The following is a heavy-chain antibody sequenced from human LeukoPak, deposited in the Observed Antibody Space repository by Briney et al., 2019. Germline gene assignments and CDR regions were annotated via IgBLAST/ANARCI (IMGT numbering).Heavy chain of an antibody. CDR1: GFTFSSYA. CDR2: ISYDGSNK. CDR3: ARDSSGYLTHDAFDI. J-gene: IGHJ3*02. V-gene: IGHV3-30-3*01. D-gene: IGHD3-22*01. Sequence: PGGSLRLSCAASGFTFSSYAMHWVRQAPGKGLEWVAVISYDGSNKYYADSVKGRFTISRDNSKNTLYLQMNSLRAEDTAVYYCARDSSGYLTHDAFDIWGQGTMVTVSS.